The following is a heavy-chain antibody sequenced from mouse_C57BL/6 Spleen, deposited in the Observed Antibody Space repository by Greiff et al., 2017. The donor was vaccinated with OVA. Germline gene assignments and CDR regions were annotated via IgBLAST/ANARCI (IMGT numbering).Heavy chain of an antibody. D-gene: IGHD1-1*01. CDR2: IYPSDSET. J-gene: IGHJ2*01. CDR1: GYTFTSYW. CDR3: ARGGYGSSRDE. V-gene: IGHV1-61*01. Sequence: VQLQQPGAELVRPGSSVKLSCKASGYTFTSYWMDWVKQRPGQGLEWIGNIYPSDSETHYNQQFKDKATLTVDTSSSTAYMQLSSLTSEDDADDYRARGGYGSSRDEGGKGTTRTGSS.